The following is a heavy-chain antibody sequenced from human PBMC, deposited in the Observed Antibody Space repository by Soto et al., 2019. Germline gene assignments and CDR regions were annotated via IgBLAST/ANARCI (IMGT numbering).Heavy chain of an antibody. CDR3: ARVNVVVAAMESFDY. J-gene: IGHJ4*02. CDR1: GYTFTSYY. CDR2: INPSGGST. Sequence: QVQLVQSGAEVKKPGASVKVSCKASGYTFTSYYMHWVRQAPGQGLEWMGIINPSGGSTSYAQKFQGRVTMTRDTSTSTVYMELSSLRSEDTAVYYCARVNVVVAAMESFDYWGQGTLDTVSS. D-gene: IGHD2-15*01. V-gene: IGHV1-46*01.